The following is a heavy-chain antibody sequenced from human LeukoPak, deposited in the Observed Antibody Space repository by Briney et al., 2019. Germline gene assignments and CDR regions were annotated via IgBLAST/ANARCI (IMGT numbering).Heavy chain of an antibody. CDR2: IYNSGST. CDR3: VRAYDY. V-gene: IGHV4-34*01. J-gene: IGHJ4*02. Sequence: PSETLSLTCAVYGGSFSGSNWSWIRQPPGKGLEWVGEIYNSGSTIYNPSLIRRVTISVDPTTNQFSMNLISVTAADTAVYYCVRAYDYWGQGTLVTVSS. CDR1: GGSFSGSN.